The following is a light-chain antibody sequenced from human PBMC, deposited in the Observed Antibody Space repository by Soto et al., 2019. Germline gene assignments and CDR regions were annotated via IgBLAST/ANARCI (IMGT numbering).Light chain of an antibody. J-gene: IGKJ1*01. V-gene: IGKV1-5*01. Sequence: DIQMTQSPSTVSAYVGDSVTITCRASRSITTWLAWYQQRPGKAPKLLIYDVSSLQSGVPSRFSGSGSGTEFTLTISSLQPDDFATYYCLQYETYWTFGQGTKVDIK. CDR2: DVS. CDR3: LQYETYWT. CDR1: RSITTW.